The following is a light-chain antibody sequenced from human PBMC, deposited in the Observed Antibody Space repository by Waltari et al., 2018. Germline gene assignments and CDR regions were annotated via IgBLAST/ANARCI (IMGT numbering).Light chain of an antibody. CDR1: SSNIGSNY. CDR2: RNN. CDR3: CSYAGRYTNYV. J-gene: IGLJ1*01. Sequence: QSVLTQPPSASGTPGQRVTISCSGSSSNIGSNYVYWYQQLPGTAPKLIIYRNNQRPSGVPDRFSGSKSGTSASLTISGLQADDEADYYCCSYAGRYTNYVFGSGTKVTVL. V-gene: IGLV1-47*01.